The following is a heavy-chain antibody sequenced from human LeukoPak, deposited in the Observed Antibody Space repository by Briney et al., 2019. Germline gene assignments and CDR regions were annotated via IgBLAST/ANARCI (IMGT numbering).Heavy chain of an antibody. CDR3: ARGGTRPDYYFDY. CDR2: IYYSGST. CDR1: GYSVSSGSYY. V-gene: IGHV4-61*01. Sequence: SETLSLTCTVSGYSVSSGSYYWSWIRQPPGKGLEWIGYIYYSGSTNYNPSLKSRVTISVDTSKNQFSLKLSSVTAADTAVYYCARGGTRPDYYFDYWGQGTLLTVSS. D-gene: IGHD2-2*01. J-gene: IGHJ4*02.